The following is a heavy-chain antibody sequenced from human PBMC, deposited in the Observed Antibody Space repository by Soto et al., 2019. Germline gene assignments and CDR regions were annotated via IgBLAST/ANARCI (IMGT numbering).Heavy chain of an antibody. D-gene: IGHD2-15*01. Sequence: PPAPLSLTCTVSGCSISSSSYNWGWVRSPPGKPLEGFGSIYYSGSSYYNPSLKSGVTISVDTSKNQFSLKLSSVTAADTAVYYCARRRLPKYNWFDPWGQGTLVTVS. CDR2: IYYSGSS. CDR1: GCSISSSSYN. J-gene: IGHJ5*02. CDR3: ARRRLPKYNWFDP. V-gene: IGHV4-39*01.